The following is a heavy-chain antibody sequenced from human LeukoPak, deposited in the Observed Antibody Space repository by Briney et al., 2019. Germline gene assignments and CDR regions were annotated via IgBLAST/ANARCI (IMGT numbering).Heavy chain of an antibody. CDR2: ISGSGGST. Sequence: GGSLRLSCAASGFAFSSYSMNWVRQAPGKGLEWVSAISGSGGSTYYADSVKGRFTISRDNSKNTLYLQMNSLRAEDTAVYYCAYWGPSGSYEGYWGQGTLVTVSS. CDR1: GFAFSSYS. D-gene: IGHD1-26*01. CDR3: AYWGPSGSYEGY. V-gene: IGHV3-23*01. J-gene: IGHJ4*02.